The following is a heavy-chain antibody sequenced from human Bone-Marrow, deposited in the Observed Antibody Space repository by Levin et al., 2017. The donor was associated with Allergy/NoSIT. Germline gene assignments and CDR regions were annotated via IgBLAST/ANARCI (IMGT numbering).Heavy chain of an antibody. Sequence: SLKISCAGSGFTFDEYAMHWVRQAPGKGLEWVSGISWNSDLVAYADSVKGRFTISRDNAKNSLYLQMNSLRHEDTALYFCVKEFYLLVGGTNLDLWGRGTLVTVSS. CDR2: ISWNSDLV. CDR1: GFTFDEYA. J-gene: IGHJ2*01. V-gene: IGHV3-9*01. D-gene: IGHD1-26*01. CDR3: VKEFYLLVGGTNLDL.